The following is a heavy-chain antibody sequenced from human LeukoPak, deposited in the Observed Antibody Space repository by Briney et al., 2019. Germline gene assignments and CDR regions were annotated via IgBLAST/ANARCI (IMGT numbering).Heavy chain of an antibody. CDR3: ARVDSSGWDYMDV. Sequence: SETLSLTCTVPGGSISSYYWSWIRQPPGKGLEWIGYIYYSGSTNYNPSLKSRVTISVDTSKNQFSLKLSSVTAADTAVYYCARVDSSGWDYMDVWGKGTTVTVSS. CDR1: GGSISSYY. J-gene: IGHJ6*03. V-gene: IGHV4-59*01. CDR2: IYYSGST. D-gene: IGHD6-19*01.